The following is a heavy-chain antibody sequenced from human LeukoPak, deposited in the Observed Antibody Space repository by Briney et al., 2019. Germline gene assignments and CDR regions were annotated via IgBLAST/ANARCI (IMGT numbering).Heavy chain of an antibody. CDR1: GGTFSSYA. CDR3: AGGGYSYGYILDP. J-gene: IGHJ5*02. Sequence: ASVKVSCKASGGTFSSYAISWVRQAPGQGLEWMGRIIPIFGTANYAQKFQGRVTITADESTSTAYMELSSLRSDDTAVYYCAGGGYSYGYILDPWGQGTLVTVSS. V-gene: IGHV1-69*13. CDR2: IIPIFGTA. D-gene: IGHD5-18*01.